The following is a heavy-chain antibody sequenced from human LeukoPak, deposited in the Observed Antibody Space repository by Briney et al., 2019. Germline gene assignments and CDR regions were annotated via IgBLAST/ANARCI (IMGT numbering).Heavy chain of an antibody. J-gene: IGHJ4*02. CDR2: ISSCGSHI. CDR3: ARRPYSSSWHYFDS. CDR1: GFAFSDYY. Sequence: GGSLRLSCAASGFAFSDYYMSWIRQAPGKGLEWVSYISSCGSHISYTDSVKGRFTIFRDNAKDSLYLQMSSLRAEDTAVYYCARRPYSSSWHYFDSWGQGTLVTVSS. D-gene: IGHD6-13*01. V-gene: IGHV3-11*04.